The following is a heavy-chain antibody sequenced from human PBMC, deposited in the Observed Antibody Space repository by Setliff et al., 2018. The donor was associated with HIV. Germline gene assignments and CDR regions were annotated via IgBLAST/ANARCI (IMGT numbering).Heavy chain of an antibody. J-gene: IGHJ3*02. D-gene: IGHD6-19*01. V-gene: IGHV1-69*10. Sequence: GASVKVSCKASGGTFSSYAISRVRQAPGQGLEWMGGIIPILGIANYAQKFQGRVTITADESTSTAYMELSSLRSEDTAVYYCARSKGAVAGVDAFDIWGQGTMVTVSS. CDR1: GGTFSSYA. CDR3: ARSKGAVAGVDAFDI. CDR2: IIPILGIA.